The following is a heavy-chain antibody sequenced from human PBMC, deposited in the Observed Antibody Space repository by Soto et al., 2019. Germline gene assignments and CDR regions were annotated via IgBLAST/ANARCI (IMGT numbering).Heavy chain of an antibody. J-gene: IGHJ4*02. V-gene: IGHV3-30-3*01. CDR1: GFTFSSYA. Sequence: PGGSLGLSGAASGFTFSSYAMHWVRQAPGKGLEWVAVIPYDGSNTYYADSVKGRFTISRDNSKNTLYLQMNSLRAEDTAVYYCARASHSPHFDYWGEGTLVTVSS. CDR3: ARASHSPHFDY. CDR2: IPYDGSNT.